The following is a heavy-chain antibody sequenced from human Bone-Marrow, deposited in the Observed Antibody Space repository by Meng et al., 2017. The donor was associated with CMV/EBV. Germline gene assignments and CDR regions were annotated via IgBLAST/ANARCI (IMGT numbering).Heavy chain of an antibody. J-gene: IGHJ3*02. V-gene: IGHV4-61*01. D-gene: IGHD6-19*01. CDR1: GSVLSALYC. CDR3: ARGYSSGWYRYAFDI. CDR2: IYYSGGT. Sequence: GSVLSALYCWSWIRQPPGKGLQWIGYIYYSGGTNYNPSLKSRVTISVDTSKNQFSLKLSSVTAADTAVYYCARGYSSGWYRYAFDIWGQGTMVTVSS.